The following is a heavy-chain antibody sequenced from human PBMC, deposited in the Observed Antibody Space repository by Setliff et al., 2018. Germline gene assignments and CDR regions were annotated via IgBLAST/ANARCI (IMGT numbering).Heavy chain of an antibody. CDR3: RFWCGYYKNDY. V-gene: IGHV4-34*01. Sequence: PSETLSLTCAVYGDSFSDYYWGWISQPPGKGLEWIEEINHGGSTNYSPSLRSRVTMSVDTSKKQLSLKRSTVTAADTAFYCCRFWCGYYKNDYWGQGTQVTVSS. CDR2: INHGGST. CDR1: GDSFSDYY. D-gene: IGHD3-3*01. J-gene: IGHJ4*02.